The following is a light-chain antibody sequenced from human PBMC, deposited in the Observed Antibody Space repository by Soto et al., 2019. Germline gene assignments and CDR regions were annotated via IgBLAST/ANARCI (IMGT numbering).Light chain of an antibody. CDR2: GAS. V-gene: IGKV3-15*01. Sequence: EIVMTQSPATLSVSPGERATLSCRASQSVRSNLAWYQQKPGQAPRLLIYGASTRATGIPARFSGSGSGTEFTLTISSLQSEDFAVYYCQQYNYWPSWTFGQGTKVEIK. CDR3: QQYNYWPSWT. J-gene: IGKJ1*01. CDR1: QSVRSN.